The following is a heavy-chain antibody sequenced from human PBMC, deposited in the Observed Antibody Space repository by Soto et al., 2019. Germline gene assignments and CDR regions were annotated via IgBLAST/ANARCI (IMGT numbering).Heavy chain of an antibody. CDR1: GLSFDNYA. CDR3: GKDPNGDYFGTFDF. D-gene: IGHD4-17*01. V-gene: IGHV3-23*01. J-gene: IGHJ3*01. CDR2: ITGNGAVT. Sequence: EVQFLESGGGVVRPGGSLRLSCVASGLSFDNYAMTWVRQSPGKGLEWLACITGNGAVTSYTDSVRGRFTISRDNSKNTLYLQMDSLRAEDTAVYYCGKDPNGDYFGTFDFWGQGTTVTVSS.